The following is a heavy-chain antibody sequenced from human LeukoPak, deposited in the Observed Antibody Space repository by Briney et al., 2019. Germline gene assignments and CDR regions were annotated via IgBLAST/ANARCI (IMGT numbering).Heavy chain of an antibody. D-gene: IGHD3-22*01. Sequence: GGSLRLSCVASGFMFRSFWMNWVRHTPGKGLEWLANIDDSGTETSYVASVKGRFTIFRDNAKNPLYLQMNSLRAEDTAVYYCAKGTPGYYYDSSGPHRAWFDPWGQGTLVTVSS. J-gene: IGHJ5*02. V-gene: IGHV3-7*03. CDR3: AKGTPGYYYDSSGPHRAWFDP. CDR1: GFMFRSFW. CDR2: IDDSGTET.